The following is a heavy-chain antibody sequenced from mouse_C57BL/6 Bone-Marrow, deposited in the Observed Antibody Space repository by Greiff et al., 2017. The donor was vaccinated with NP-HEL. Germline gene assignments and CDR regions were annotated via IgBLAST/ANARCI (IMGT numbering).Heavy chain of an antibody. CDR1: GYSFTGYF. Sequence: EVQLQQSGPELVKPGDSVKISCKASGYSFTGYFMNWVMQSHGKSLEWIGRINPYNGDTFYNQKFKGKATLTVDKSSSTAHMELRSLTAEDSAVYYCERLGDEGLRRDYWGQGTTLTVSS. J-gene: IGHJ2*01. CDR3: ERLGDEGLRRDY. CDR2: INPYNGDT. V-gene: IGHV1-20*01. D-gene: IGHD2-4*01.